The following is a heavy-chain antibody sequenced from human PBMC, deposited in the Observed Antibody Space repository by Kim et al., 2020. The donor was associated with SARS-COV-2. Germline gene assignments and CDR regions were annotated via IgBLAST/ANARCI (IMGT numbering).Heavy chain of an antibody. J-gene: IGHJ6*03. CDR1: GFTFSSYA. Sequence: GGSLRLSCAASGFTFSSYAMSWVRQAPGKGLEWVSGICGSGDRTYYAESVKGRFTISRDNSKNTLYLQMNSLRAEDTAVYYCAKLRGSSCYSNMDVWGKGTTVIVSS. D-gene: IGHD2-2*02. V-gene: IGHV3-23*01. CDR3: AKLRGSSCYSNMDV. CDR2: ICGSGDRT.